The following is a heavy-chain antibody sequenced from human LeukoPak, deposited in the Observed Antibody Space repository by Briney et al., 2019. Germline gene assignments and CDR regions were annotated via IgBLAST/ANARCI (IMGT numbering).Heavy chain of an antibody. Sequence: ASVKVSCKASGYTFTSYYMHWVRQAPGEGLEWMGIINPTGGSTSYAQKFQGRVTMTRDTSTSTVYMELSSLRSEDTAVYYCARDLRGDGYFYYFDYWGQGTLVTVSS. V-gene: IGHV1-46*01. CDR2: INPTGGST. J-gene: IGHJ4*02. CDR1: GYTFTSYY. D-gene: IGHD5-24*01. CDR3: ARDLRGDGYFYYFDY.